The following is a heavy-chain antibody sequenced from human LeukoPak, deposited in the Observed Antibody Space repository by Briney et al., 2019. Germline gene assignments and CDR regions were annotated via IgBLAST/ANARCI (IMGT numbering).Heavy chain of an antibody. Sequence: GGSLRLSCAASGFTFSSYSMNWVRQAPGTGLEWVSSISSSSSYIYYADSVKGRFTISRDNAKNSLYLQMNSLRAEDTAVYYCARDWGYDILTGYFDYWGQGTLVTVSS. CDR2: ISSSSSYI. D-gene: IGHD3-9*01. CDR1: GFTFSSYS. CDR3: ARDWGYDILTGYFDY. V-gene: IGHV3-21*01. J-gene: IGHJ4*02.